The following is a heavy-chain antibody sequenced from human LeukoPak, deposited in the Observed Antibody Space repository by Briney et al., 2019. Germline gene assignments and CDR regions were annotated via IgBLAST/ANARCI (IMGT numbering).Heavy chain of an antibody. CDR1: GGSLSGFS. D-gene: IGHD2-2*01. V-gene: IGHV4-34*01. J-gene: IGHJ4*02. CDR3: ARVPGRPAAVFDY. CDR2: LNHSGST. Sequence: NPSETLSLTCAVYGGSLSGFSWSWIRQAPGKGLEWIGELNHSGSTNYNPSLKSRVTISVDTSKNQFSLKLSSVTAADSAFYYCARVPGRPAAVFDYWGQGTLVTVSS.